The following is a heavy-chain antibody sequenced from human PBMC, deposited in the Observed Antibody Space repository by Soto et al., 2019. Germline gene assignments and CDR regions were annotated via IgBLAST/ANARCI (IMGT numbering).Heavy chain of an antibody. CDR3: AKDNYYGSGSVNYYYYYGMDV. J-gene: IGHJ6*02. CDR1: GFTFDDYA. D-gene: IGHD3-10*01. CDR2: ISWDGGST. V-gene: IGHV3-43D*04. Sequence: GSLRLSCAASGFTFDDYAMHWVRQAPGKGLEWVSLISWDGGSTYYADSVKGRFTISRDNSKNSLYLQMNSLRAEDTALYYCAKDNYYGSGSVNYYYYYGMDVWGQGTTVTVSS.